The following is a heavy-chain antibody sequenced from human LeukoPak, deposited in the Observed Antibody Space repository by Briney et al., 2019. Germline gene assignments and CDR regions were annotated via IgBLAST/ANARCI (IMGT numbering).Heavy chain of an antibody. V-gene: IGHV3-9*03. CDR2: ISWNSGRI. Sequence: QPGRYLRLSCAASGFTFDDYAMHWVWQAPGKGLEWVSSISWNSGRIGYADSVKGRFTISRDNAKNSLYLQMNSLRAEDMALYFCAKDIYGTGIQDAFDIWGQGTMVTVSS. CDR3: AKDIYGTGIQDAFDI. D-gene: IGHD1-1*01. J-gene: IGHJ3*02. CDR1: GFTFDDYA.